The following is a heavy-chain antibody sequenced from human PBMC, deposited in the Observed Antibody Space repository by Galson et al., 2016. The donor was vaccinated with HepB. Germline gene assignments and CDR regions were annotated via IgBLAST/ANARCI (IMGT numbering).Heavy chain of an antibody. CDR3: ASLTGDPRGYQYYGLDV. D-gene: IGHD2-21*02. J-gene: IGHJ6*02. V-gene: IGHV3-48*02. CDR1: GFTFSRYG. Sequence: SLRLSCAASGFTFSRYGMNWVRQAPGKGLEWVSRISSSSSSIYYADSVKGRFTISRDNAKNSLYLQMNSLRDEDTAVYYCASLTGDPRGYQYYGLDVWGQGTTVTVSS. CDR2: ISSSSSSI.